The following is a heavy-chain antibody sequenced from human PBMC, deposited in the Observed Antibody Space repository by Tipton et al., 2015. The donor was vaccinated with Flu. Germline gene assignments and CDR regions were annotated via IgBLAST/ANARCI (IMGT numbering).Heavy chain of an antibody. V-gene: IGHV4-39*07. Sequence: TLSLTCTVSGGSISSSSFYWGWIRPPPGKGLEWIGSIYYSGSTYYNPSLKSRVTISVDTSKNQFSLELSSVTAADTAVYYCARSLTYYYDSSGYAFDIWGQGTMVTVSS. CDR3: ARSLTYYYDSSGYAFDI. CDR2: IYYSGST. D-gene: IGHD3-22*01. CDR1: GGSISSSSFY. J-gene: IGHJ3*02.